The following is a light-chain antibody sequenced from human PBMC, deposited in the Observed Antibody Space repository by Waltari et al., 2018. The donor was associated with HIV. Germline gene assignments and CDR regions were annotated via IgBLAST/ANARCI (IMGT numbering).Light chain of an antibody. V-gene: IGKV3-15*01. CDR2: GAS. Sequence: ILMTKSPATVSVSPGERVTLSCTASHSIFNNVAWYQQRRGQAPRLGIYGASTRVTGVPDRFSGSGSGTEFTLTISSVQSEDFALYFCQQYNDWLALTFGGGTKVEV. CDR3: QQYNDWLALT. J-gene: IGKJ4*01. CDR1: HSIFNN.